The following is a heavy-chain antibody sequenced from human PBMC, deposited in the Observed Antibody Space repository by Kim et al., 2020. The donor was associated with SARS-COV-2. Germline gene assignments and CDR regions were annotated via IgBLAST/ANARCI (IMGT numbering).Heavy chain of an antibody. Sequence: GGSLRLSCAASGFTFSSYSMNWVRQAPGKGLEWVSSISSSSSYIYYADSVKGRFTISRDNAKNSLYLQMNSLRAEDTAVYYCARDATRYCSSTSCYNFDYWGQGTLVTVSS. CDR1: GFTFSSYS. CDR3: ARDATRYCSSTSCYNFDY. CDR2: ISSSSSYI. D-gene: IGHD2-2*01. V-gene: IGHV3-21*01. J-gene: IGHJ4*02.